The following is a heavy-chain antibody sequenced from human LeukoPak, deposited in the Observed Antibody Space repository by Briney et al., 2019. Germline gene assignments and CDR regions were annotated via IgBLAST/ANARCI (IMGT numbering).Heavy chain of an antibody. CDR2: IYYSGST. Sequence: PSETLSLTCTVPGGSISSSSYYWGWIRQPPGKGLEWIGSIYYSGSTYYNPSLKSRVTISVDTSKNQFSLKLSSVTAADTAVYYCARHGLGKNYDFWSGYPTYYFDYWGQGTLVTVSS. V-gene: IGHV4-39*01. CDR1: GGSISSSSYY. D-gene: IGHD3-3*01. J-gene: IGHJ4*02. CDR3: ARHGLGKNYDFWSGYPTYYFDY.